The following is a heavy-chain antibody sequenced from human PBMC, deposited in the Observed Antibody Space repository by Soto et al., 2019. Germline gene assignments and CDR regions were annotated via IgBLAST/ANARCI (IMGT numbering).Heavy chain of an antibody. CDR2: ISGSSGST. J-gene: IGHJ4*02. Sequence: EVQLLESEGGLVQPGGSLRLSCAASGFTFSSNAMSWVRQAPGKGLEWISAISGSSGSTYYSDSVKGRFTISRDNSKNTLYLQMNSLRAEDTAVYYCAKDGRGGKWYYWGQGTLVTVSS. CDR1: GFTFSSNA. CDR3: AKDGRGGKWYY. V-gene: IGHV3-23*01. D-gene: IGHD2-15*01.